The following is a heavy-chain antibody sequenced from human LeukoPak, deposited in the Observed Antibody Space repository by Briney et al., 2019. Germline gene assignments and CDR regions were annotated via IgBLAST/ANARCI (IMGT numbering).Heavy chain of an antibody. CDR1: GFTFSSYG. CDR3: ARGISGWAFDN. D-gene: IGHD6-19*01. J-gene: IGHJ4*02. V-gene: IGHV3-33*01. Sequence: GRSLRLSCAASGFTFSSYGMHWVRQAPGKGLEWVAIIWNNGSNKYYADSVKGRFTISSDNSKNTLYLQMNSLRVEDTAVYYCARGISGWAFDNWGQGTLVTVSS. CDR2: IWNNGSNK.